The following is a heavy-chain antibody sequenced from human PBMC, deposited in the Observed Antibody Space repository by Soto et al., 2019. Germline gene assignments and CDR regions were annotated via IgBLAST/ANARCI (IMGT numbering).Heavy chain of an antibody. CDR3: ARETTPAYYYDSSGYYVFGY. D-gene: IGHD3-22*01. J-gene: IGHJ4*02. CDR2: IIPIFGTA. Sequence: QVQLVQSGAEVKKPGSSVKVSCKASGGTFSSYAISWVRQAPGQGLEWMGGIIPIFGTANYAQKFQGRVTITADESTSTACMELSSLRSEDTAVYYCARETTPAYYYDSSGYYVFGYWGQGTLVTVSS. V-gene: IGHV1-69*01. CDR1: GGTFSSYA.